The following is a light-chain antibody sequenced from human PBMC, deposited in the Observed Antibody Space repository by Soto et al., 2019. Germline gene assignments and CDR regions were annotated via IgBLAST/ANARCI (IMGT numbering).Light chain of an antibody. CDR1: QTVRNNY. Sequence: EFALTQSPGTLSLSPGERATLSCRASQTVRNNYLAWYQQKPGQAPRLLIYDASSRATGIPDRFSGGGSATDFTLTISRLEPEDFAVYYCQQFSSYPLTFGGGTKVDSK. CDR2: DAS. CDR3: QQFSSYPLT. J-gene: IGKJ4*01. V-gene: IGKV3-20*01.